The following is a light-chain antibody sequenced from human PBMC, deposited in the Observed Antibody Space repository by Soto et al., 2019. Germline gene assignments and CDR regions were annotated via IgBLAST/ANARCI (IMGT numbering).Light chain of an antibody. V-gene: IGLV2-14*02. CDR3: SSKTSSSSPFV. CDR2: EVS. CDR1: SRDVGSYHL. Sequence: QSVLTQPAAVSGSPGQSITISCTGTSRDVGSYHLVSWYQQYPGKAPKLLIYEVSNRPSGVSNRFSGSKSGNTASLTISGLQADDEGDYYCSSKTSSSSPFVFGTGTKVTVL. J-gene: IGLJ1*01.